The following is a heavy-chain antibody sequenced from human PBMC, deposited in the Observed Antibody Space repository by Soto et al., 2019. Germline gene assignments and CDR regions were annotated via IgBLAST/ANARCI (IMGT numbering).Heavy chain of an antibody. D-gene: IGHD4-4*01. Sequence: GSLRLSCAASGFTFSSYAMSWVRQAPGKGLEWVSAISGSGGSTYYADSVKGRFTISRDNSKNTLYLQMNSLRAEDTAVYYCAKDLDYSNYYYYYYGMDVWGQGTTVTVSS. J-gene: IGHJ6*02. V-gene: IGHV3-23*01. CDR2: ISGSGGST. CDR1: GFTFSSYA. CDR3: AKDLDYSNYYYYYYGMDV.